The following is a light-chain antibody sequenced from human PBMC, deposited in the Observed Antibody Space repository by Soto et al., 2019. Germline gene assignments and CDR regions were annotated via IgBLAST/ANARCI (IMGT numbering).Light chain of an antibody. CDR2: GAS. Sequence: EIVLTQSPGTLSLSPGERATLSCRASQSVSSSYLAWYQQKPGQAPRLLIYGASSRATGIPDRFSGSGSGTDFTLTISRLEPEDFAVYYCQQCDNSPRTFGQGTKVDIK. V-gene: IGKV3-20*01. CDR1: QSVSSSY. J-gene: IGKJ1*01. CDR3: QQCDNSPRT.